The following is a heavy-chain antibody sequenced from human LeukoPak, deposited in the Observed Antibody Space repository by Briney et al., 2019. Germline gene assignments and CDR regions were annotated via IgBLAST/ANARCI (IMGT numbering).Heavy chain of an antibody. CDR2: ISYDGFNE. CDR1: GITFSDHY. Sequence: GGSLRLSCAASGITFSDHYVDWVRQAPGKGLEWVAFISYDGFNEDYADSVKGRFTISRDNSKNTLYLQMNSLRAEDTAVYYCAKPLRAPLNGGYAWGADYWGQGTLVTVSS. D-gene: IGHD5-12*01. J-gene: IGHJ4*02. V-gene: IGHV3-30*02. CDR3: AKPLRAPLNGGYAWGADY.